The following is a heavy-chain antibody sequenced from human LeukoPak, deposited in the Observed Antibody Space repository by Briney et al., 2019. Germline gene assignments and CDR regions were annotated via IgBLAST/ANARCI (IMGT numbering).Heavy chain of an antibody. CDR2: IYYSGST. CDR1: DGSISSSSYY. V-gene: IGHV4-39*07. J-gene: IGHJ5*02. Sequence: SETLSLTCTVSDGSISSSSYYWGWIRQPPGKGLEWIGSIYYSGSTYYNPSLKSRVTISVDTSKNQFSLKLSSVTAADTAVYYCARVFSMGKGSYYRSLHNWFDPWGQGTLVTVSS. CDR3: ARVFSMGKGSYYRSLHNWFDP. D-gene: IGHD3-10*01.